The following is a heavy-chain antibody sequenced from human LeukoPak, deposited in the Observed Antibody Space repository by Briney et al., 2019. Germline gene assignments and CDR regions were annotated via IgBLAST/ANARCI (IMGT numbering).Heavy chain of an antibody. V-gene: IGHV3-23*01. Sequence: GGSLRLSCSTSGYTFGDYAMNWVRQAPGKGLEWVSAISGSGGSTYYADSVKGRFTISRDNSKNTLYLQMNSLRAEGTAVYYCAKEASSQEWLSSFYIWGQGTMVTVSS. D-gene: IGHD3-3*01. CDR1: GYTFGDYA. CDR2: ISGSGGST. CDR3: AKEASSQEWLSSFYI. J-gene: IGHJ3*02.